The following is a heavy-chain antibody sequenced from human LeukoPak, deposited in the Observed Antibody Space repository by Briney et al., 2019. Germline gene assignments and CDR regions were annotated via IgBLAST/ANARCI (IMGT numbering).Heavy chain of an antibody. CDR3: ARELPGYSSGWYFDYYYYGMDV. CDR2: IWYDGSNK. J-gene: IGHJ6*02. Sequence: GGSLRLSCAASGFTFNSFAMTWARQAPGKGLEWVAVIWYDGSNKYYADSVKGRFTISRDNSKNTLYLQMNSLRAEDTAVYYCARELPGYSSGWYFDYYYYGMDVWGQGTTVTVSS. D-gene: IGHD6-19*01. V-gene: IGHV3-33*08. CDR1: GFTFNSFA.